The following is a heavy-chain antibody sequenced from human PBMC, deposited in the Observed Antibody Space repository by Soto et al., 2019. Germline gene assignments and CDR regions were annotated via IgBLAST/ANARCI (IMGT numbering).Heavy chain of an antibody. J-gene: IGHJ4*02. CDR3: ARDIGTFSGSWGY. CDR1: DGSVSIGDNY. CDR2: IYYSGST. Sequence: ETLSLTCPVADGSVSIGDNYWIGPRQPPGKGLEWIGYIYYSGSTNYNPSLKNRVTISLDTSKNQCSLKLSSVTAADTAVYYCARDIGTFSGSWGYWGQGTLVTVSS. D-gene: IGHD1-26*01. V-gene: IGHV4-61*08.